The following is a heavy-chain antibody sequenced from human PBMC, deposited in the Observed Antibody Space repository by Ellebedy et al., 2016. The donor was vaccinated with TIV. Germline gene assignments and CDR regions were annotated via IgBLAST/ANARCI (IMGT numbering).Heavy chain of an antibody. CDR3: AVQDTAMVMRAP. J-gene: IGHJ5*02. V-gene: IGHV1-18*04. CDR1: GYTFTNYG. Sequence: AASVKVSCKASGYTFTNYGISWVRQAPGQGLEWMGWISAYNGNTNYAQKVQGRVTMTTDTSTSTAYMELRSLRSDDTAVYYCAVQDTAMVMRAPWGQGTLVTVSS. CDR2: ISAYNGNT. D-gene: IGHD5-18*01.